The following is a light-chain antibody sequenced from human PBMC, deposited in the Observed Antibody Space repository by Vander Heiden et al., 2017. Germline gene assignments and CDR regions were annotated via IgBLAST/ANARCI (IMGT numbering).Light chain of an antibody. J-gene: IGLJ2*01. Sequence: QSVPTPPTSVSGAPGQCDTISCTGSSSNIGAGYDLHWYQQLPGTAPNLLSYCDSNRPSGGPYRCSGSKSGTSAELAITGRQAEDEADYYGQSYDSSLSGVIFGGGTKLTVL. CDR2: CDS. CDR1: SSNIGAGYD. V-gene: IGLV1-40*01. CDR3: QSYDSSLSGVI.